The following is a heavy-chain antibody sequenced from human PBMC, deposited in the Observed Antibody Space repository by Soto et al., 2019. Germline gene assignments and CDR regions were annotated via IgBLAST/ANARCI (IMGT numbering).Heavy chain of an antibody. D-gene: IGHD3-10*01. CDR2: IYYSGST. CDR1: GASISSGGYY. J-gene: IGHJ4*02. Sequence: SVTLSLTCTVSGASISSGGYYWSWIRQHPGKGLEWIGYIYYSGSTYYNPSLKSRVTISVDTSKNQFSLKMSSVTAADTAVYYCASSYYYGSGSPFDYWGQGTLVTVSS. CDR3: ASSYYYGSGSPFDY. V-gene: IGHV4-31*03.